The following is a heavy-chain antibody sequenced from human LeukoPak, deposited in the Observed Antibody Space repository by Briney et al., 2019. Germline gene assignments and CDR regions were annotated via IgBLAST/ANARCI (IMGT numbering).Heavy chain of an antibody. V-gene: IGHV3-33*08. CDR2: IWYDGSNK. CDR1: GFIVSNNY. D-gene: IGHD3-22*01. CDR3: AVTYDKDYYYMDV. Sequence: PGGSLRLSCAASGFIVSNNYMSWVRQAPGKGLEWVAVIWYDGSNKYYADSVKGRFTISRDNSKNTLYLQMNSLRAEDTAVYYCAVTYDKDYYYMDVWGKGTTVTVSS. J-gene: IGHJ6*03.